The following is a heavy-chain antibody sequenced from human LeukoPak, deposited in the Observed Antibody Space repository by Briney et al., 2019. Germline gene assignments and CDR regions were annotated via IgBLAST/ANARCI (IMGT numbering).Heavy chain of an antibody. CDR3: ARAGPIDY. Sequence: GGSLRLSCAASGFIVSSKYMSWVRQAPGKGLEWVSVIYSGGSTYYAASVEGRFTISRDNSKNTVYLQMNSLRVEDTAVYYCARAGPIDYWGQVTLVTVSS. V-gene: IGHV3-53*01. J-gene: IGHJ4*02. CDR1: GFIVSSKY. CDR2: IYSGGST.